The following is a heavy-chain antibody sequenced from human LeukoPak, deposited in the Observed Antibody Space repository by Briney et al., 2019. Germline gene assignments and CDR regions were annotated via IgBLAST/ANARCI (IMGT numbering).Heavy chain of an antibody. CDR2: SNPNSGDT. CDR1: GYTFTSYG. D-gene: IGHD1-26*01. Sequence: ASVKVSCKASGYTFTSYGISWVRQAPGQGLEWMGWSNPNSGDTNYAQKFQGRVTVTRDTSISTVYMELSRVRSDDTAVYYCAREYSRYSGTYYDYWGQGTLVTVSS. J-gene: IGHJ4*02. V-gene: IGHV1-2*02. CDR3: AREYSRYSGTYYDY.